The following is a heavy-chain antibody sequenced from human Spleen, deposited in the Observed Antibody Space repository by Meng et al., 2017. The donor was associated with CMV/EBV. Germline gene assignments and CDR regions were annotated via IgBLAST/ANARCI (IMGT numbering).Heavy chain of an antibody. D-gene: IGHD1-26*01. V-gene: IGHV3-21*01. J-gene: IGHJ5*02. CDR3: ARVPTKRVGATTNWFDP. Sequence: GESLKISCTVSGFTFDDFAMAWVRQAPGKGLEWVSSISSSSSYIYYADSVKGRFTISRDNAKNSLYLQMNSLRAEDTAVYYCARVPTKRVGATTNWFDPWGQGTLVTVSS. CDR2: ISSSSSYI. CDR1: GFTFDDFA.